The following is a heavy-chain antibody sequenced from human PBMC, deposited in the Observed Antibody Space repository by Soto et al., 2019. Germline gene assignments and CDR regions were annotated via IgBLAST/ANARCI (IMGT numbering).Heavy chain of an antibody. CDR2: VIPIFGTA. V-gene: IGHV1-69*01. CDR1: GCTFSSYA. CDR3: ARHGSGGYSPHYYYYYCMDV. J-gene: IGHJ6*02. D-gene: IGHD3-10*01. Sequence: QVQLVQSGAEVKKPGSSVKVSCKASGCTFSSYAISWVRQAPGQGLEWMGGVIPIFGTANYAQKFQGRVTITADEATITAYMELSSLRSEDTAVYYCARHGSGGYSPHYYYYYCMDVWGQGPTVTVSS.